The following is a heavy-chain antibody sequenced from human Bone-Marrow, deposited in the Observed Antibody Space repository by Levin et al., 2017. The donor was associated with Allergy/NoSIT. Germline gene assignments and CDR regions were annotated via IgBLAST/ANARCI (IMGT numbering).Heavy chain of an antibody. Sequence: SVKVSCKASGGSISGYVISWVRQAPGQGLEWMGGIIPMLGTTKYAQKFQGRVTITADESTNTALMELSSLIAEDTAVYYCARDDYGDPTQDYFYGMDVWGQGTTVTVSS. CDR2: IIPMLGTT. D-gene: IGHD4-17*01. V-gene: IGHV1-69*13. CDR1: GGSISGYV. CDR3: ARDDYGDPTQDYFYGMDV. J-gene: IGHJ6*02.